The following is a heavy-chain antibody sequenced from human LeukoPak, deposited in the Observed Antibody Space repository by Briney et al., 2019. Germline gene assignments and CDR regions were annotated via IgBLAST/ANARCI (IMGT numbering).Heavy chain of an antibody. CDR1: GFTFSNDG. CDR3: AKDRSGIAPGTMDN. D-gene: IGHD1-1*01. Sequence: QTGTSLRLSCAASGFTFSNDGMHWVRQAPGKGLEWVTLISYDGSNKYYADSVKGRFTISRDNSKNTLYLQMNSLRAEDTAVYYCAKDRSGIAPGTMDNWGQGALVTVSS. CDR2: ISYDGSNK. V-gene: IGHV3-30*18. J-gene: IGHJ4*02.